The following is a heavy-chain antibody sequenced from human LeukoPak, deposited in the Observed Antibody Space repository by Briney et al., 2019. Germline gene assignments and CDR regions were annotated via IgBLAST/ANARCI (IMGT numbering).Heavy chain of an antibody. J-gene: IGHJ4*02. CDR3: AREHYGDYRIDY. CDR2: IYTSGST. V-gene: IGHV4-4*07. CDR1: SGSISSYN. Sequence: SETLSLTCTVSSGSISSYNWSWIRQPPGKGLEWVGRIYTSGSTNYNPSLKSRVTISVDTSKNQFSLKLSSVTAADTAVYYCAREHYGDYRIDYWGQGTLVTVSS. D-gene: IGHD4-17*01.